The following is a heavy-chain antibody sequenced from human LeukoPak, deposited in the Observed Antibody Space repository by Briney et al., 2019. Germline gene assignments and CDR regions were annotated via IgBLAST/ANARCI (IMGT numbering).Heavy chain of an antibody. CDR2: ISSSSSYI. CDR3: ARAGRYYDSSGYYFDAFDI. V-gene: IGHV3-21*01. Sequence: PGGSLRLPCAASGFTFSSYSMNWVRQAPGKGLEWVSSISSSSSYIYYADSVKGRFTISRDNAKNSLYLQMNSLRAEDTAVYYCARAGRYYDSSGYYFDAFDIWGQGTMVTVSS. D-gene: IGHD3-22*01. J-gene: IGHJ3*02. CDR1: GFTFSSYS.